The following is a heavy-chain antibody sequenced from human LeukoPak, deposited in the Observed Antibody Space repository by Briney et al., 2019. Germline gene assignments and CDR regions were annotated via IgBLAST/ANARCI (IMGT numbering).Heavy chain of an antibody. V-gene: IGHV4-4*07. Sequence: SETLSLTCNVSGGSISNYYWSWIRQPAGKGLELIGRIYTSGSTNYNPSLKSRVTMSVDTSKNQFSLKLSSVTAADTAVYYCARSRCSSISCASRGAFDIWGQGAMVTVSS. CDR1: GGSISNYY. CDR2: IYTSGST. D-gene: IGHD2-2*01. CDR3: ARSRCSSISCASRGAFDI. J-gene: IGHJ3*02.